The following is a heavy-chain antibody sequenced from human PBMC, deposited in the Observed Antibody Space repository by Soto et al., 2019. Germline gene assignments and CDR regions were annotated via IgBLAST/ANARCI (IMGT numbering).Heavy chain of an antibody. V-gene: IGHV3-23*01. Sequence: GGSLRLSSAASGFTFRSYAMTWVRQAPGKGQENLSASSGSRATTYYPDSVKGRFTISRDNSKNTLYLQMNSLGAEDTAVYYCAKERDDIGMVDAFDTWGRGTMVTVSS. D-gene: IGHD2-15*01. J-gene: IGHJ3*02. CDR1: GFTFRSYA. CDR3: AKERDDIGMVDAFDT. CDR2: SSGSRATT.